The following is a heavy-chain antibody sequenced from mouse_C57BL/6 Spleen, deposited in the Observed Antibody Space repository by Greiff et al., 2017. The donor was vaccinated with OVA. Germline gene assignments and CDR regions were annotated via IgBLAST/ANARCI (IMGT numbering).Heavy chain of an antibody. CDR2: INPSNGGT. Sequence: QVQLQQPGTELVKPGASVKLSCKASGYTFTSYWMHWVKQRPGQGLEWIGNINPSNGGTNYNEKFKSKATLTVDKSSSTAYMQLSSLTSEDSSVYYCASITTVVAPLNYWGQGTTLTVSS. CDR1: GYTFTSYW. J-gene: IGHJ2*01. V-gene: IGHV1-53*01. D-gene: IGHD1-1*01. CDR3: ASITTVVAPLNY.